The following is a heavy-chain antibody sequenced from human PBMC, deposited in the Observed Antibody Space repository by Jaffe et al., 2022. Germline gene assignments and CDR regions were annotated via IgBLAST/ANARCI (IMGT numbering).Heavy chain of an antibody. D-gene: IGHD2-15*01. J-gene: IGHJ4*02. CDR2: INPSGGST. CDR3: ARARLGYCSGGSCYSPFDY. CDR1: GYTFTSYY. V-gene: IGHV1-46*01. Sequence: QVQLVQSGAEVKKPGASVKVSCKASGYTFTSYYMHWVRQAPGQGLEWMGIINPSGGSTSYAQKFQGRVTMTRDTSTSTVYMELSSLRSEDTAVYYCARARLGYCSGGSCYSPFDYWGQGTLVTVSS.